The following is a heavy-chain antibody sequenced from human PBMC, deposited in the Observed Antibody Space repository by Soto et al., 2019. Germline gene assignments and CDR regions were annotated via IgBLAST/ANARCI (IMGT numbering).Heavy chain of an antibody. J-gene: IGHJ4*02. CDR3: ARDRLGATGDY. D-gene: IGHD1-26*01. Sequence: QVQLVQSGAEVKKPGASVKVSCKASGYTFTSYGISWVRQAPGQGLEWMGWISAYNTNTNYAQKLQGRGTMTTDTSTSTTYRELRSLRSDDTAVYFCARDRLGATGDYWGQGTLVTVSS. CDR2: ISAYNTNT. CDR1: GYTFTSYG. V-gene: IGHV1-18*01.